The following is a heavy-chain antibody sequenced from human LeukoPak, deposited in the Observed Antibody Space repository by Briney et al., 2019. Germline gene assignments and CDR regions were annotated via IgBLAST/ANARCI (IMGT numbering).Heavy chain of an antibody. J-gene: IGHJ4*02. CDR2: IRYDGSNK. V-gene: IGHV3-30*02. Sequence: PGGSLRLSCAASGFTFSSYGMHWVRQAPGKGLEWVTFIRYDGSNKYYADSVKGRFTISRDNSKNTLYLQMNSLRAEDTAVYYCARGAFYNILTGFKSRSLGFDYLGQGTLVTVSS. CDR1: GFTFSSYG. CDR3: ARGAFYNILTGFKSRSLGFDY. D-gene: IGHD3-9*01.